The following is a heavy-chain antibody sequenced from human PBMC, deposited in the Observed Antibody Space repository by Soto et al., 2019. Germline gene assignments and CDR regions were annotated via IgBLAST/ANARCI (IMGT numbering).Heavy chain of an antibody. D-gene: IGHD6-13*01. CDR2: IYYSGST. Sequence: SETLSLTCTVSGGSISSYYWSWIRQPPGKGLEWIGYIYYSGSTNYNPSLKSRVTISVDTSKNQFSLKLSSVTAADTAVYYCARDLSGIAAYFDYWGQGTLVTVSS. CDR3: ARDLSGIAAYFDY. V-gene: IGHV4-59*01. J-gene: IGHJ4*02. CDR1: GGSISSYY.